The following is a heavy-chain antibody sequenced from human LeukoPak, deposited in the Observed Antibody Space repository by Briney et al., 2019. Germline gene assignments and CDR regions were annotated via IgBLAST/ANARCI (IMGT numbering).Heavy chain of an antibody. D-gene: IGHD3-22*01. V-gene: IGHV3-53*01. CDR1: GFTVSSNY. J-gene: IGHJ4*02. CDR3: AKGWFKGNYYDSSGYPYYFDY. Sequence: QAGGSLRLSCAASGFTVSSNYMSWVRQAPGKELEWVSVIYSGGSTYYADSVKGRFTISRDNSKNTLYLQMNSLRAEDTAVYYCAKGWFKGNYYDSSGYPYYFDYWGQGTLVTVSS. CDR2: IYSGGST.